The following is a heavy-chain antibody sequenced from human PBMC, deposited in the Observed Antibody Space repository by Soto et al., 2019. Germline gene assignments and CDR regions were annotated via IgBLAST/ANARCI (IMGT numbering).Heavy chain of an antibody. V-gene: IGHV4-34*01. J-gene: IGHJ4*02. Sequence: SETLSLTCAVYGGSFSGYYWSWIRQPPGKGLEWIGEINHSGSTNYNPSLKSRVTISVDTSKNQFSLKLSSVTAADTAVYYCARGRGSYGDLYYFDYWGQGTLVTVSS. CDR2: INHSGST. D-gene: IGHD4-17*01. CDR3: ARGRGSYGDLYYFDY. CDR1: GGSFSGYY.